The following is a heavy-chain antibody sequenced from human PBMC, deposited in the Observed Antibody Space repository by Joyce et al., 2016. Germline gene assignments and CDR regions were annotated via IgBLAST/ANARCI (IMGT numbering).Heavy chain of an antibody. J-gene: IGHJ3*01. D-gene: IGHD2-21*01. CDR2: ISGDGADT. CDR1: GFSFSDYA. CDR3: AANSFFDV. Sequence: EVQLLESGGRLVRPGGSLRLSCAVSGFSFSDYAMNWVRQAPGKGLEWVSAISGDGADTYYAASVKGRFTISRDNSKDTLFLQMNSLRPEDTAIYYCAANSFFDVWGQGTLVAVSS. V-gene: IGHV3-23*01.